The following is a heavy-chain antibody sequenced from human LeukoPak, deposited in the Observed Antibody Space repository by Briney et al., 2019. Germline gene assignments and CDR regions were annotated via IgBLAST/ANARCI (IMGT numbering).Heavy chain of an antibody. CDR2: IYYSGTT. V-gene: IGHV4-31*03. CDR1: GDSISSGTYY. D-gene: IGHD6-6*01. Sequence: PSQTLSLTCTVSGDSISSGTYYWSWIRQHPGKGLEWIGYIYYSGTTYYNPSLKSRITISLDTSKKHFSLKLRSVTAADTAVYYCARLCIAARRNYYYGMDVWGQGTTVTVSS. J-gene: IGHJ6*02. CDR3: ARLCIAARRNYYYGMDV.